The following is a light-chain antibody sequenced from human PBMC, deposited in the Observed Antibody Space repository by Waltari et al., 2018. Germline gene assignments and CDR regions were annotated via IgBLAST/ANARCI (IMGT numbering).Light chain of an antibody. Sequence: QSALTQPASVFGSLGQSVTISCPGTATDIWGYSYAPWYHQHSGKPPKLLIFAVSNRPSEISARFSASKSGNTASLSISGLQTEDEADYHCTSYTSKNTFIFGGGTRLTVL. J-gene: IGLJ2*01. CDR2: AVS. V-gene: IGLV2-14*03. CDR3: TSYTSKNTFI. CDR1: ATDIWGYSY.